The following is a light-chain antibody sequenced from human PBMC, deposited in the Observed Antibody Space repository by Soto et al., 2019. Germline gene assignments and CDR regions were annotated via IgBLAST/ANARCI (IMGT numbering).Light chain of an antibody. CDR3: SSYTSSSTRV. V-gene: IGLV2-14*01. J-gene: IGLJ3*02. CDR2: DVT. Sequence: QSVLTQPASVYGSPGQSITISCTGTSRDVGGYNYVSWYQQHPGKAPKLMIYDVTNRPSGVSNRFSGSKSGNTASLTISGLQAEDEADYYCSSYTSSSTRVFGGGTKLTVL. CDR1: SRDVGGYNY.